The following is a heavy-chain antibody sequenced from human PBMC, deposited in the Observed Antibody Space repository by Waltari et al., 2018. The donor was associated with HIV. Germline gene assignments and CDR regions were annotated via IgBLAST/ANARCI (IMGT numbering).Heavy chain of an antibody. CDR3: ARGGAYSPNYFDY. CDR1: GFTFSSYG. CDR2: RWYDGSNK. D-gene: IGHD5-18*01. Sequence: QVQLVESGGGVVQPGRSLRLSCAASGFTFSSYGMHWVRQAPGKGLEWVAVRWYDGSNKYYADSVKGRFTISRDNSKNTLYRQMNSLRAEDTAVYYCARGGAYSPNYFDYWGQGTLVTVSS. J-gene: IGHJ4*02. V-gene: IGHV3-33*01.